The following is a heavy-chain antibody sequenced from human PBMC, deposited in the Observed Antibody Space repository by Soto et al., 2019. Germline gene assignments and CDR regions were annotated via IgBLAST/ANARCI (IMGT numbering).Heavy chain of an antibody. J-gene: IGHJ4*02. D-gene: IGHD4-4*01. CDR2: VFYGGT. Sequence: PSETLSLTCSVSGRSMSSNYWSWIRQSPDKGLGWLGYVFYGGTDYNPSLEGRVSMSVETPKSRFSLKLTSVTAADTAVYYCASYRGAFYFDSWGQGIQVTVSS. CDR1: GRSMSSNY. V-gene: IGHV4-59*01. CDR3: ASYRGAFYFDS.